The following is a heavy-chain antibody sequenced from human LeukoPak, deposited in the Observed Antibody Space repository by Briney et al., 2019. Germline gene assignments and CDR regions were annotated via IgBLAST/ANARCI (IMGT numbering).Heavy chain of an antibody. CDR2: INHSGST. CDR3: ARVPPRVDSSALDAFDI. D-gene: IGHD3-22*01. V-gene: IGHV4-34*01. Sequence: PSETLSLTCAVYGGSFSGYYWSWIRQPPGKGLEWIGEINHSGSTNNNPSLKSRVTISVDTSKNQFSLKLSSVTAADTAVYYCARVPPRVDSSALDAFDIWGQGTMVTVSS. CDR1: GGSFSGYY. J-gene: IGHJ3*02.